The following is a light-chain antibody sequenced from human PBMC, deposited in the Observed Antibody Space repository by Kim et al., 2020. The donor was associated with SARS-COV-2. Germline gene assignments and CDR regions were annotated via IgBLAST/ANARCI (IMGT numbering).Light chain of an antibody. CDR1: QSVSSN. CDR3: QHYNDWLYT. CDR2: GAS. V-gene: IGKV3-15*01. J-gene: IGKJ2*01. Sequence: EIVMTQSPATLSVSPGERATLSCRASQSVSSNLAWYQQKPGQPPRLLIYGASTRATGVPARFSGSGSGTEFTLTITTLQSEDFAVYFCQHYNDWLYTFGQGTKLEI.